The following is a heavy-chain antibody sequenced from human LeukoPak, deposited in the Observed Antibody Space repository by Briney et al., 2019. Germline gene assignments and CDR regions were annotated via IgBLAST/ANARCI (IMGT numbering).Heavy chain of an antibody. J-gene: IGHJ5*02. CDR2: ISGSGGST. CDR1: GFTFSSYS. CDR3: AKSGYCSGGSCYPGGNWFDP. D-gene: IGHD2-15*01. V-gene: IGHV3-23*01. Sequence: GGSLRLSCAASGFTFSSYSMSWVRQAPGKGLEWVSAISGSGGSTYYADSVKGRFTISRDNSKNTLYLQMNSLRAEDTAVYYCAKSGYCSGGSCYPGGNWFDPWGQGTLVTVSS.